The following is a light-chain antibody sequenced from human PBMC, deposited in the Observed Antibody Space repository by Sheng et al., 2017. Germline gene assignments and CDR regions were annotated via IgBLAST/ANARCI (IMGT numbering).Light chain of an antibody. CDR1: NLGNKY. CDR2: QDY. J-gene: IGLJ3*02. V-gene: IGLV3-1*01. CDR3: QVWDSSTTV. Sequence: SYELTQPPSVSVSPGQAASIACSGDNLGNKYTSWYQQKPGQSPVLLLYQDYKRPSGIPERFSGSNSGNTATLTISWTQTMDEADYYCQVWDSSTTVFGGGTKLTVL.